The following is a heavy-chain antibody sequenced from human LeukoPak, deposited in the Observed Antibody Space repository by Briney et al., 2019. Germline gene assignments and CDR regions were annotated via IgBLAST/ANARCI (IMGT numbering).Heavy chain of an antibody. J-gene: IGHJ4*02. D-gene: IGHD6-19*01. CDR2: FDPEDGET. V-gene: IGHV1-24*01. CDR3: ATALAVAGLVFDY. Sequence: ASVKVSCKVSGYTLTELSMHWVRQAPGKGLERMGGFDPEDGETIYAQKFQGRVTMTEDTSTDTAYMELSSLRSEDTAVYYCATALAVAGLVFDYWGQGTLVTVSS. CDR1: GYTLTELS.